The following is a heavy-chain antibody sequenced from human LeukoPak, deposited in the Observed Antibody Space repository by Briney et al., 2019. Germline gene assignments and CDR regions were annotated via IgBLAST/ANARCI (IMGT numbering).Heavy chain of an antibody. V-gene: IGHV3-30*04. J-gene: IGHJ4*02. Sequence: GGSLRLSCAASGFTFSRYTIHWVRQAPGKGLEWVAVLSYAGIDNYADSVKGRFTISRDNAKNSLYLQMNSLRAEDTAVYYCARNGSPGDLGDHWGQGTLVTVSS. D-gene: IGHD3-10*01. CDR3: ARNGSPGDLGDH. CDR1: GFTFSRYT. CDR2: LSYAGID.